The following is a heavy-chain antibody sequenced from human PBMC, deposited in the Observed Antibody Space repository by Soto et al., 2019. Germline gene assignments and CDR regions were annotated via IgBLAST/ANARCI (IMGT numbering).Heavy chain of an antibody. CDR1: GGTFSSYA. CDR2: IIPIFGTA. D-gene: IGHD3-22*01. Sequence: SVKVSCKASGGTFSSYAISWVRQAPGQGLEWMGGIIPIFGTANYAQKFQGRVTITADESTSTAYMELSSLRSEDTAVYYCARDDPHYYDSSGYGWYGYWGQGTLVTVSS. J-gene: IGHJ4*02. V-gene: IGHV1-69*13. CDR3: ARDDPHYYDSSGYGWYGY.